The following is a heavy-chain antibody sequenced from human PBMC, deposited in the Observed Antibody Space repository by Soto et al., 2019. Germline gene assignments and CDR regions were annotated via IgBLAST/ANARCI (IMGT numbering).Heavy chain of an antibody. CDR2: IIPIFGTA. Sequence: GASVKVSCKASGGTFSSYAISWVRQAPGQGLEWMGGIIPIFGTANYAQKFQGRVTITADKSTSTAYMELSSLRSEDTAVYYCAGYYTLGYCSGGSCSRSFDYWGQGTLVTVSS. CDR1: GGTFSSYA. J-gene: IGHJ4*02. D-gene: IGHD2-15*01. CDR3: AGYYTLGYCSGGSCSRSFDY. V-gene: IGHV1-69*06.